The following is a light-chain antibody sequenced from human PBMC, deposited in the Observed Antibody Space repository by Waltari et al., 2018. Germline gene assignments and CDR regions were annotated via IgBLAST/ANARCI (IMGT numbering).Light chain of an antibody. Sequence: QSVLTQPPSVSAAPGQKVTISCSGSTSNIGNNYVSWYQQFPGSVPKLIIFDNHKRPSEIPDLFSGPTSGTSATLGITGLQTGDEAGYYCATWDSTLGAVIFGGGTKLTV. CDR2: DNH. V-gene: IGLV1-51*01. CDR3: ATWDSTLGAVI. J-gene: IGLJ2*01. CDR1: TSNIGNNY.